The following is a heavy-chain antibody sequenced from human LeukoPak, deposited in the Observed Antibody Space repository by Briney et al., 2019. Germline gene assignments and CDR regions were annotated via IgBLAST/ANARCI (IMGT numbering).Heavy chain of an antibody. V-gene: IGHV3-30-3*01. CDR1: GFTFSDYA. D-gene: IGHD2-21*02. J-gene: IGHJ6*02. Sequence: PGRSLRLSCGASGFTFSDYAMHWVRQAPGKGLEWVALISYDSRHKKYADAVKGRFTVSRDNSTLYLQMNSLRTEDTAIYFCASLTAALGFYYGVDVWGQGTTVTVSS. CDR3: ASLTAALGFYYGVDV. CDR2: ISYDSRHK.